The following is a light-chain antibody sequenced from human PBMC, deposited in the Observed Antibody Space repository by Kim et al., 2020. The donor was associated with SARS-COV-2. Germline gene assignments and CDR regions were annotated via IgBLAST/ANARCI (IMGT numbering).Light chain of an antibody. J-gene: IGLJ3*02. CDR2: DDD. Sequence: SGIITCTRTNTGIGGTDYVTWYQQLPGKAPKLIINDDDKSPSGVPDRFSGAKSGNTASLTINGLQAEDEADYHCFSYEGSYTFWVFGGGTQLTVL. CDR1: NTGIGGTDY. CDR3: FSYEGSYTFWV. V-gene: IGLV2-11*03.